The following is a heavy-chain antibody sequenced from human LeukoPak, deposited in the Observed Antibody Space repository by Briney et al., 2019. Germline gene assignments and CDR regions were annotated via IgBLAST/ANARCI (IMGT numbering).Heavy chain of an antibody. J-gene: IGHJ6*02. CDR3: ARITMVRGVIFKVPRPHAYGMDV. V-gene: IGHV4-59*01. Sequence: SETLSLTCTVSGGSISSYYWSWIRQPPGKGLEWIGYIYYSGSTNYNPSLKSRVTISVDTSKNQFSLKLSSVTAADTAVYYCARITMVRGVIFKVPRPHAYGMDVWGQGTTVTVSS. D-gene: IGHD3-10*01. CDR2: IYYSGST. CDR1: GGSISSYY.